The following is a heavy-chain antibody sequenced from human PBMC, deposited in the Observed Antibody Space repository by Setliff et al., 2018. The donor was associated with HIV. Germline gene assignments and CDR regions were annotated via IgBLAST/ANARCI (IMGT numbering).Heavy chain of an antibody. CDR2: IYYSGSS. Sequence: SETLSLTCIVSGGSVSSGYYYWSWIRQHPGRGLEWIGYIYYSGSSYYNPSLKSRVTISVDTSKNQFSVKLSSVTAADTAVYYCARVLNPSDAFDIWGRGTMVTVSS. CDR3: ARVLNPSDAFDI. CDR1: GGSVSSGYYY. V-gene: IGHV4-31*03. J-gene: IGHJ3*02.